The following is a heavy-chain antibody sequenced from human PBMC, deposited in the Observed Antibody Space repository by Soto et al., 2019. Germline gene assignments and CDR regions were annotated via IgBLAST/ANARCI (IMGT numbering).Heavy chain of an antibody. CDR1: GDSVSGGGYY. D-gene: IGHD6-13*01. CDR2: ISFTGDT. CDR3: ATSYGNAWYTY. V-gene: IGHV4-61*08. J-gene: IGHJ4*02. Sequence: SETLSLTCTVSGDSVSGGGYYWTWIRQPPGKGLEWIGYISFTGDTNYNPSLRSRLTIAMHTSKNQFSLKLTSVTAADTAVYYCATSYGNAWYTYWGQGTQVTVSS.